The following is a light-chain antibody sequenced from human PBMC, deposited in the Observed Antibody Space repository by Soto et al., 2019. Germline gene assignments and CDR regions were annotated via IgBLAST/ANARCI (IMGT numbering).Light chain of an antibody. Sequence: DIQMTQSPSSLSASVGDRVTITCRASQSIRTYLNWFQQRPGKAPKLLIYAASTLQGGVPSRFSGSGSGTDFTLTISSLQSEDFGTYYCHQSFASLRTLGQGTTVEI. CDR1: QSIRTY. CDR2: AAS. V-gene: IGKV1-39*01. CDR3: HQSFASLRT. J-gene: IGKJ1*01.